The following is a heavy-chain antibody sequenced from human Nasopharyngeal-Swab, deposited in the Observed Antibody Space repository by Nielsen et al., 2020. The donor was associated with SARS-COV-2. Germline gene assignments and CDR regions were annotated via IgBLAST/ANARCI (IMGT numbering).Heavy chain of an antibody. CDR2: IRSNGNNYAT. Sequence: GASLKISCAASGSTFSDSAIYWVRQASREGLEWVARIRSNGNNYATAYSASVKGRFIIFRDDPTNTAYLQMNNLKTEDTAVYYCTRCGGGCYSGRDYWGQGTLVTVSS. CDR3: TRCGGGCYSGRDY. D-gene: IGHD2-15*01. J-gene: IGHJ4*02. V-gene: IGHV3-73*01. CDR1: GSTFSDSA.